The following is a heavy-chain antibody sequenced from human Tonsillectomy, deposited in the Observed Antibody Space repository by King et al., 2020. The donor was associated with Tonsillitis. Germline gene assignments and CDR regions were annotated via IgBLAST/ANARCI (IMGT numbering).Heavy chain of an antibody. CDR3: ARAATELILYYYYMDV. J-gene: IGHJ6*03. CDR2: IIPIFGAP. CDR1: GGSFNTSA. D-gene: IGHD1-1*01. Sequence: VQLVESGAEVKKPGSSVKVSCKASGGSFNTSAISWVRQAPGQGLEWMGGIIPIFGAPNYAQKFQGRVTITADKSTSTAYMELSSLRSEDTAAYYCARAATELILYYYYMDVWGKGTTVTVSS. V-gene: IGHV1-69*06.